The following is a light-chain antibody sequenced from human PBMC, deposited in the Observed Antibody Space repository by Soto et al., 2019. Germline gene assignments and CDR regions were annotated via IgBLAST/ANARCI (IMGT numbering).Light chain of an antibody. J-gene: IGKJ5*01. V-gene: IGKV3-15*01. CDR3: QQYNNWPPIT. Sequence: EIVLTQSPGSLSLSPGERATLSCRASQSVSSSNLAWYQQKPGQAPRLLIYGASTRATGIPARFSGSGSGTEFTLTIRSLQSEDFAVYYCQQYNNWPPITFGQGTRLEIK. CDR1: QSVSSSN. CDR2: GAS.